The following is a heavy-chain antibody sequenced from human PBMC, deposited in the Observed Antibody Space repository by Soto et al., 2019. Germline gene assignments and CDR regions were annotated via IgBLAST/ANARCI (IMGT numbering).Heavy chain of an antibody. D-gene: IGHD6-13*01. Sequence: GGSLRLSCGASGFTFSSYWMSWVRQAPGKELEWVANIKQDGSEKYYVDSVKGRFTISRDNASNSLFLQMNSLRAEDTDVSYCARTYSSSWYENDYWGQGTLVTVSS. CDR2: IKQDGSEK. V-gene: IGHV3-7*03. CDR3: ARTYSSSWYENDY. CDR1: GFTFSSYW. J-gene: IGHJ4*02.